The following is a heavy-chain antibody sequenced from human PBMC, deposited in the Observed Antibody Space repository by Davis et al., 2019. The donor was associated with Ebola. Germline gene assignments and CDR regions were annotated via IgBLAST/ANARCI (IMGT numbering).Heavy chain of an antibody. V-gene: IGHV3-33*01. D-gene: IGHD2-15*01. CDR2: IWYDGSNK. J-gene: IGHJ6*02. CDR3: ARGRGCSGGSCYYYYGMDV. CDR1: GFTFSSYG. Sequence: GESLKISCAASGFTFSSYGMHWVRQAPGKGLEWVAVIWYDGSNKYYADSVKGRFTISRDNSKNTLYLQMNSLRAEDTAVYYCARGRGCSGGSCYYYYGMDVWGQGTTVTVSS.